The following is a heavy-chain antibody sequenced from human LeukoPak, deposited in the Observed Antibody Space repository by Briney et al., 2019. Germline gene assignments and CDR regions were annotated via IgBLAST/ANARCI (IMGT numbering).Heavy chain of an antibody. Sequence: PGGSLRLSCAASGFAFSSSAMSWVRQAPGKGLQWVSAVSGSGDTTYYADSVKGRFTISRDNSKNTLYLQMNSLRAEDTAVYYCANTPYSSSSWFDPWGQGTLVTVSS. CDR3: ANTPYSSSSWFDP. D-gene: IGHD6-13*01. CDR1: GFAFSSSA. CDR2: VSGSGDTT. V-gene: IGHV3-23*01. J-gene: IGHJ5*02.